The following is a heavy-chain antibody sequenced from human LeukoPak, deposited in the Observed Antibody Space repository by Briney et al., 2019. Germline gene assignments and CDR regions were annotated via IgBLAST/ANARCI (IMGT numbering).Heavy chain of an antibody. J-gene: IGHJ3*02. CDR3: AKSSSGGWYLLGDAFDI. Sequence: QPGGSLRLSCAGSGFTFSTYGMHWVRQAPGKGLEWVAVVSYDGSSIYYADSVKGRFTISRDNSKNTLYLQMNSLRAEDTAVYYCAKSSSGGWYLLGDAFDIWGQGTMVTVSS. V-gene: IGHV3-30*18. CDR2: VSYDGSSI. CDR1: GFTFSTYG. D-gene: IGHD6-19*01.